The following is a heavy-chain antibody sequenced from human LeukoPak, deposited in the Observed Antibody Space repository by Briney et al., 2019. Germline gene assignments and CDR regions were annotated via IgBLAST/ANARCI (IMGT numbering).Heavy chain of an antibody. V-gene: IGHV4-59*01. CDR3: ARVRSDYVVFDY. CDR2: IYYSGST. J-gene: IGHJ4*02. Sequence: SETLSLTCTVSGGSISSYYWSWIRQPPGKGLEWIGYIYYSGSTNYNPSLKSRVTISVDTSKNQFSLKLSSVTAADTAVYYCARVRSDYVVFDYWGQGTLVTVSS. CDR1: GGSISSYY. D-gene: IGHD4-17*01.